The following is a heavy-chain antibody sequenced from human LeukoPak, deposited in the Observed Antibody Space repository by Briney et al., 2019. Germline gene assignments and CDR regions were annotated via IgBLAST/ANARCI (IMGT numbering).Heavy chain of an antibody. CDR2: FDPEDGET. V-gene: IGHV1-24*01. Sequence: ASVEVSCKVSGYTLTELSMHWVRQAPGKGLEWMGGFDPEDGETIYAQKFQGRVTMTEDTSTDTAYMELSSLRSEDTAVYYCATGIPCSSTSCYPSVYYGMDVWGQGTTVTVSS. CDR1: GYTLTELS. D-gene: IGHD2-2*01. CDR3: ATGIPCSSTSCYPSVYYGMDV. J-gene: IGHJ6*02.